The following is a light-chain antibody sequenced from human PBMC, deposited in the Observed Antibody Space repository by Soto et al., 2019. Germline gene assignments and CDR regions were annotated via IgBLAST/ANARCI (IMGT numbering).Light chain of an antibody. J-gene: IGLJ1*01. CDR1: SSNIGTNA. CDR3: AAWDDSLNGYV. CDR2: NNN. V-gene: IGLV1-44*01. Sequence: QSVLTQPPSASGTPGQRVTISCSGGSSNIGTNAVNWYQQLLGTAPKLLIYNNNQRPSGVPDRFSGSKSGTSASLAISGLQSEDEADYYCAAWDDSLNGYVFGTGTKLTVL.